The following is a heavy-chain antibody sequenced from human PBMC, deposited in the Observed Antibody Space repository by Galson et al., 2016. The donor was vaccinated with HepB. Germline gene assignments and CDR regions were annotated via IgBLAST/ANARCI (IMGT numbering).Heavy chain of an antibody. V-gene: IGHV1-69*13. Sequence: SVKVSCKASGGTFANYDMNWVRQVPGQGLGWMGGVVPLFETRNYAQKFQGRLTITADESTSTAYMELNSLKSDDTAVYYCARGLAVVVTALRGALDIWGQGTMVVVSS. J-gene: IGHJ3*02. CDR3: ARGLAVVVTALRGALDI. CDR1: GGTFANYD. D-gene: IGHD2-21*02. CDR2: VVPLFETR.